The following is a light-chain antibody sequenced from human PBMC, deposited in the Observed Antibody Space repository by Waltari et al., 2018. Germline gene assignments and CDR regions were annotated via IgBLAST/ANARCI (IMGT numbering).Light chain of an antibody. CDR2: KAS. V-gene: IGKV1-5*03. CDR3: QQYKNFPIT. Sequence: DIQITQSPSALSASVGDRVTVTCRASQNINNWLAWYQQKPGKAPELLIYKASSLEPGVTSRFSGSCSGTEFTLTISSRQPDDFATYSCQQYKNFPITFGQGTRLEIK. CDR1: QNINNW. J-gene: IGKJ5*01.